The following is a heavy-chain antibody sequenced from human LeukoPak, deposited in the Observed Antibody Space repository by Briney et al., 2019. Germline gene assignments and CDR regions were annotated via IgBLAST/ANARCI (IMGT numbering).Heavy chain of an antibody. V-gene: IGHV3-48*01. J-gene: IGHJ4*02. D-gene: IGHD2-2*02. CDR3: ARVLTAAAINY. Sequence: GGSLRLSCAASGFTFSSYSMNWVRQAPGKGLEWVSYISSSSSTIYYADSVKGRFTISRDNARNSLYLQMNSLRAEDTAVYYCARVLTAAAINYWGQGTLVTVSS. CDR2: ISSSSSTI. CDR1: GFTFSSYS.